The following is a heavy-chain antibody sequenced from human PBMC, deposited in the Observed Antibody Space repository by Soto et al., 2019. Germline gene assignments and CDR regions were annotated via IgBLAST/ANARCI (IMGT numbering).Heavy chain of an antibody. CDR2: IYYSGST. J-gene: IGHJ6*02. D-gene: IGHD1-7*01. CDR1: GGSISSGGYY. V-gene: IGHV4-31*03. CDR3: ARRQPNYDPYYCYGMDV. Sequence: QVQLQESGPGLVNPSQTLSLTCTVSGGSISSGGYYWSWIRQHPGKGLEWIGYIYYSGSTYYNPSLKSRVTLSVDTSKNQFSLKLSSVTAADTAVYYCARRQPNYDPYYCYGMDVWGQGTTVTVSS.